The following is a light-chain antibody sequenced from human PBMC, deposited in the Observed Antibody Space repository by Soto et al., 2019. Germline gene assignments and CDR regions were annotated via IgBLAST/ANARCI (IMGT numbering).Light chain of an antibody. CDR1: SSDVGGYDY. CDR3: SLYISGSTYV. V-gene: IGLV2-14*01. CDR2: EVS. J-gene: IGLJ1*01. Sequence: QSALTQPASVSGSPGQSITISCTGTSSDVGGYDYVSWYQLHPGKAPKLMVFEVSNRPSGVSYRFSGSKSGSTASLTISGLQAEDEADYYCSLYISGSTYVFGTGTKVTVL.